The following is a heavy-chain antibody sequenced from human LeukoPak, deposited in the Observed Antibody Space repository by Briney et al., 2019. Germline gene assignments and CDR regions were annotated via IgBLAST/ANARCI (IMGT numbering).Heavy chain of an antibody. CDR2: ISAYNGNT. D-gene: IGHD4-17*01. Sequence: ASVTVSCKASGYTFTSYGISWVRQAPGQGLEWMGWISAYNGNTNYAQKLQGRVTMTTDTSTSTAYMELRSLRSDDTAVYYCARAGDHYGDYGWFDPWGQGTLVTVSS. V-gene: IGHV1-18*01. CDR3: ARAGDHYGDYGWFDP. CDR1: GYTFTSYG. J-gene: IGHJ5*02.